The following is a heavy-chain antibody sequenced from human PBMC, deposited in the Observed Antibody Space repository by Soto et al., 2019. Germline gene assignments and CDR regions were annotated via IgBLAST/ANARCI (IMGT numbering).Heavy chain of an antibody. CDR2: IGTAGDT. J-gene: IGHJ6*02. Sequence: EVQLVESGGGLVQPGGSLRLSCAASGFTFSSYDMHWVRQATGKGLEWVSAIGTAGDTYYPGSVKGRFTISRENAKNSLYLHMNSLRAGDTAVYYCARAPSQYYYYGMDVWGQGTTVTVSS. CDR3: ARAPSQYYYYGMDV. V-gene: IGHV3-13*01. CDR1: GFTFSSYD.